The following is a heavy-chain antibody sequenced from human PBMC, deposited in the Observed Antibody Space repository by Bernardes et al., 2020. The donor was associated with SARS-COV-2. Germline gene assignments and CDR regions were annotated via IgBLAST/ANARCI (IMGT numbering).Heavy chain of an antibody. CDR1: GSSLASDW. J-gene: IGHJ6*02. CDR2: IYLSDSDT. D-gene: IGHD2-8*01. CDR3: ARGAAGVYFYGMDV. V-gene: IGHV5-51*01. Sequence: GESLKSSCKGSGSSLASDWIGWVRPMPGRGLEWMGIIYLSDSDTTYSPSFQGQVTISADKSISTAYLQWSRLKASDTAMYYCARGAAGVYFYGMDVWGQGTTVTVSS.